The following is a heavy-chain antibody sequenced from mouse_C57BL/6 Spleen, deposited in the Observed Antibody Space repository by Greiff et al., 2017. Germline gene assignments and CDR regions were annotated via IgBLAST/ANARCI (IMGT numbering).Heavy chain of an antibody. Sequence: VQLQQSGPELVKPGASVKISCKASGYAFSSSWMNWVKQRPGKGLEWIGRIYPGDGDTNYNGKFKGKATLTADKSSSTAYMQLSSLTSEDSAVYFCAREGRYGSSYERFAYWGQGTLVTVSA. CDR2: IYPGDGDT. D-gene: IGHD1-1*01. J-gene: IGHJ3*01. CDR3: AREGRYGSSYERFAY. V-gene: IGHV1-82*01. CDR1: GYAFSSSW.